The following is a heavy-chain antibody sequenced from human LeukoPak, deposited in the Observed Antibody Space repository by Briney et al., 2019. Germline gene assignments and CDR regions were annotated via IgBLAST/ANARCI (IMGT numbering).Heavy chain of an antibody. CDR1: GGSISSYY. J-gene: IGHJ6*02. D-gene: IGHD6-6*01. CDR3: ARVEARHGNGMDV. Sequence: SETLSLTCTVSGGSISSYYWSWIRQPPGKGLGWIGYIYYSGSTNYNPSLKSRVTISVDTSKKQFSLKLSSVTAADTAVYYCARVEARHGNGMDVWGHGTTVTVSS. V-gene: IGHV4-59*01. CDR2: IYYSGST.